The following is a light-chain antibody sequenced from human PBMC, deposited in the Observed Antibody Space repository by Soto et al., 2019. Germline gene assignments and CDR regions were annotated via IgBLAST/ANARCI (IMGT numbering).Light chain of an antibody. Sequence: VLTQPPSASGSPGQSVTISCIGTSSDVGGYNYVSWYQQHPGQSPQLLIYLGSNRSSGVPDRFSGSGSGTDFTLKISRVEAEDVGVYYCMQALQTPRSFGQGTKVDIK. CDR1: GTSSDVGGYNY. CDR3: MQALQTPRS. J-gene: IGKJ1*01. CDR2: LGS. V-gene: IGKV2-28*01.